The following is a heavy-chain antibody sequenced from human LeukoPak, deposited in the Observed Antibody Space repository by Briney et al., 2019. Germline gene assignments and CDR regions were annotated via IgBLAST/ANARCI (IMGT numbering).Heavy chain of an antibody. D-gene: IGHD3-10*01. CDR3: TYYYGSGGIYGMDV. J-gene: IGHJ6*02. V-gene: IGHV1-69*04. CDR2: IIPILGIA. CDR1: GGTFSSYA. Sequence: ASVKVSCKASGGTFSSYAISWVRHPPGQGLEWMGRIIPILGIANYAQKFQGRVTITADKSTSTAYMELSRLRSEDTAVYYCTYYYGSGGIYGMDVWGQGTTVTVSS.